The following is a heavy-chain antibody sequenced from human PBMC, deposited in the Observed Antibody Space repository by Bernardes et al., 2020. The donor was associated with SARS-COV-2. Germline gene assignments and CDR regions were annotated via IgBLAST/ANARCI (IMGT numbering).Heavy chain of an antibody. CDR3: VRGRHGFGPPGFDY. J-gene: IGHJ4*02. Sequence: SETLSLTCTVSGGSISSYYWSWIRQPPGKGLEWIGYIYYSGSTNYNPSLKSRVTISVDTSKNQFSLKLSPVTAADTAVYYCVRGRHGFGPPGFDYWGQGTLVTVSS. V-gene: IGHV4-59*01. CDR1: GGSISSYY. CDR2: IYYSGST. D-gene: IGHD3-10*01.